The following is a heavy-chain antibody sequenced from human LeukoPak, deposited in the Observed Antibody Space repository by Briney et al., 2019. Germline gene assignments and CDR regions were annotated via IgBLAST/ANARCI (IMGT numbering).Heavy chain of an antibody. CDR1: GFTFSSYW. Sequence: GGSLRLSCAASGFTFSSYWMSWVRQTPGKGLEGVANIKQDGTDKYYMGSVMGRFTISRDNAKNSLYLQMNGQRAEDTAIYYCATLTSASWGQATLVTVSS. CDR3: ATLTSAS. V-gene: IGHV3-7*02. CDR2: IKQDGTDK. J-gene: IGHJ5*02.